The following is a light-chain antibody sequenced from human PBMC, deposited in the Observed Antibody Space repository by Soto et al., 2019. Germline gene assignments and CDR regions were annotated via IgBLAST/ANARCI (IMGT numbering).Light chain of an antibody. CDR1: QSISDT. V-gene: IGKV3-20*01. CDR2: GAS. CDR3: QQYGSSPLT. Sequence: IVMTQSPATLSVSPEGRSTLSCRASQSISDTLVWYQQKPGQAPRLPISGASGRATGTPDRFSGSASGTDRTLTISRLEPEDFAVYYCQQYGSSPLTFGGGSKGDIK. J-gene: IGKJ4*01.